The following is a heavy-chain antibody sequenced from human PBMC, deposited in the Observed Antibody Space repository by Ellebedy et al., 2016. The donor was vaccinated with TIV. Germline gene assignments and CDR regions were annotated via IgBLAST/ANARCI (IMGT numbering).Heavy chain of an antibody. J-gene: IGHJ6*02. V-gene: IGHV4-39*01. CDR3: AKVGASTFGYYYYGMDV. D-gene: IGHD1-26*01. CDR2: IYYSGRT. CDR1: DGSISSSSYY. Sequence: MPSETLSLTCTVPDGSISSSSYYWGWIRQPPGKGLEWIGSIYYSGRTYYNPSLKSRVTISVDTSKNQFSLKLRSVTAADTAVYYCAKVGASTFGYYYYGMDVWGQGTTVTVSS.